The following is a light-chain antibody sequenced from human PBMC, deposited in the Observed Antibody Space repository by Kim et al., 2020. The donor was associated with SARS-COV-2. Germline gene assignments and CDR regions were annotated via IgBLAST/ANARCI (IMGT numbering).Light chain of an antibody. V-gene: IGLV1-47*02. Sequence: QSVLTQPPSASVTPGQRVTISCSGSSSNIGSNYVYWYQQLPGTAPKLLIYSNNQRPSGVPDRFSGSKSGTSASLAISGLRSEDEADYYCVAWDDSLSGYVFGTGTKVTVL. CDR1: SSNIGSNY. CDR3: VAWDDSLSGYV. J-gene: IGLJ1*01. CDR2: SNN.